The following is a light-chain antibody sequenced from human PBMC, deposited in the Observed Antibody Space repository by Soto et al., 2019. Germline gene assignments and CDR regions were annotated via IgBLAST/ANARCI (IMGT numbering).Light chain of an antibody. Sequence: DIQMTQSPSTLPASVGDRVTITCRASQSISNWLAWYQQKVGQPPKLLTYWSSTRESGVPDRFSGSGSGTDFTLTISSLQAEDVAVYYCQQYFDTPYTFGQGTKLEIK. CDR2: WSS. CDR1: QSISNW. CDR3: QQYFDTPYT. V-gene: IGKV4-1*01. J-gene: IGKJ2*01.